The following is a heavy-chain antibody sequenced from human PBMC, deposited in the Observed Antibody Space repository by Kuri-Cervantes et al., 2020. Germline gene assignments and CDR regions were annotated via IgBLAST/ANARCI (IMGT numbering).Heavy chain of an antibody. J-gene: IGHJ5*02. CDR1: GYTFTSYG. CDR2: ISAYNGNT. V-gene: IGHV1-18*01. CDR3: ARDLISVRPGWFGP. Sequence: GPVKVSCKASGYTFTSYGISWVRQAPGQGLEWMGWISAYNGNTNYAQKLQGRVTMTTDTSTSTAYMELRSLRSDDTAVYYCARDLISVRPGWFGPWGQGTLVTVSS. D-gene: IGHD6-6*01.